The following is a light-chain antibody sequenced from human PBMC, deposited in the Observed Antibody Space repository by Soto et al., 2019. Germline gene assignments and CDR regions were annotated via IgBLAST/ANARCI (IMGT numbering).Light chain of an antibody. CDR1: QSISSY. J-gene: IGKJ4*01. V-gene: IGKV1-39*01. CDR3: QKSYSTPLN. CDR2: AAS. Sequence: DIQMTHSPSSLSASVGDRVTITFRASQSISSYLNWYQQKPGKAPKLLIYAASSLQSGVPSRFSGSGSGTDFTLTISSLQPEDFATYYCQKSYSTPLNCGGGTTGDIK.